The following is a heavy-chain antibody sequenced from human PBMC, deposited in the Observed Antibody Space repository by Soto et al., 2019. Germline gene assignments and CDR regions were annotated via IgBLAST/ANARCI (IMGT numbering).Heavy chain of an antibody. D-gene: IGHD3-3*01. CDR1: GGSISSGGYY. CDR3: ARAPTLFGVEDAFDI. V-gene: IGHV4-31*03. Sequence: QVQLQESGPGLVKPSQTLSLTCTVSGGSISSGGYYWSWIRQHPGKDLEWIGYIYYSGSTYYNPSLKSRFTISVDTSKNQFSLKLSSVTAADTAVYYCARAPTLFGVEDAFDIWGQGTMVTVSS. J-gene: IGHJ3*02. CDR2: IYYSGST.